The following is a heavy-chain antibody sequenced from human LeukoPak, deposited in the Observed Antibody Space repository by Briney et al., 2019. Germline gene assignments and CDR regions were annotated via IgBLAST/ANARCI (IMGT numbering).Heavy chain of an antibody. Sequence: GGSLRLSCAASGFTFSSYTMSWVRQAPGKGLEWVSAISGSGGSTYYADSVKGRFTISRDNSKNTLYLQMNSLRAEDTAVYYCAKVPRLYIDMDVWGKGTTVTVSS. CDR3: AKVPRLYIDMDV. D-gene: IGHD1-14*01. J-gene: IGHJ6*03. CDR2: ISGSGGST. CDR1: GFTFSSYT. V-gene: IGHV3-23*01.